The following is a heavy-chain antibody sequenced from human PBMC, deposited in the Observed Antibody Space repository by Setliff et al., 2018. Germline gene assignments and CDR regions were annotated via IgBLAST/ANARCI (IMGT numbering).Heavy chain of an antibody. D-gene: IGHD3-10*01. Sequence: PSETLSPTCTVSSGSISSDNYYWGWIRQPPGKGLEWIGTLSYNGNAYYTPSLKSRVTISIDTSKNQFSLKLSSVTAADTAVYYCARHTIAMSTIISYFDYWGQGTLVTVSS. CDR1: SGSISSDNYY. V-gene: IGHV4-39*01. CDR2: LSYNGNA. CDR3: ARHTIAMSTIISYFDY. J-gene: IGHJ4*02.